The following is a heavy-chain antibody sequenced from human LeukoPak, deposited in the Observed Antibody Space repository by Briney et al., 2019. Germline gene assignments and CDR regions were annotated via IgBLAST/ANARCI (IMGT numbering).Heavy chain of an antibody. CDR1: GGTFSSYA. CDR2: IIPIFGTA. J-gene: IGHJ4*02. CDR3: ARSYSGYDEFYDY. Sequence: SVKVSCKASGGTFSSYAIGWARQAPGQGLEWMGGIIPIFGTANYAQKFQGRVTITADESTSTAYMELSSLRSEDTAVYYCARSYSGYDEFYDYWGQGTLVTVSS. V-gene: IGHV1-69*13. D-gene: IGHD5-12*01.